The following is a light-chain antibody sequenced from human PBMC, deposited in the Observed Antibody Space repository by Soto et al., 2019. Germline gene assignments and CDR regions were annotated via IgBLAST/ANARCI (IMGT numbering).Light chain of an antibody. J-gene: IGKJ3*01. CDR2: DVS. CDR1: QGISNH. CDR3: QKYDSSQFT. Sequence: DIQMTQSPSSLSAYVGDRVTITCRASQGISNHLAWYQQKPGRVPKLLIYDVSTLQSGVPSRFSGRGSGTDFTLTISSLQPEDVATYYCQKYDSSQFTFGPGTKVEIK. V-gene: IGKV1-27*01.